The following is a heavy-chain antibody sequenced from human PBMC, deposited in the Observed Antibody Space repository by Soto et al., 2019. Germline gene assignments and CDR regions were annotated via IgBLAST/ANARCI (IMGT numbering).Heavy chain of an antibody. J-gene: IGHJ4*02. CDR1: GFIFSSYA. V-gene: IGHV3-23*01. CDR3: AKDYCSGGSCYSGN. CDR2: ISGPGDST. Sequence: EVQLLESGGGLVQTGGSLRLSCAASGFIFSSYAMNWVRQAPGKGLEWVSGISGPGDSTYYADSVKGRFTISRDDSKNTLYLQMKSLRAEDTAVYYCAKDYCSGGSCYSGNWGQGTLVTVSS. D-gene: IGHD2-15*01.